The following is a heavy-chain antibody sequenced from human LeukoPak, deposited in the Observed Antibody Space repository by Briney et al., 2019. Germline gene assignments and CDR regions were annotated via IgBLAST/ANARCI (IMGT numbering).Heavy chain of an antibody. Sequence: GGALRLSCAASGFVFSSFAMHWVRQAPGKGVEYVSAVSSNGGSTYYANSVKGRFTISRDNSKSTLYLQMGSLSAEDTAIYYCARRAGSNWYVDYWGQGTLVTVSS. CDR1: GFVFSSFA. CDR2: VSSNGGST. V-gene: IGHV3-64*01. CDR3: ARRAGSNWYVDY. J-gene: IGHJ4*02. D-gene: IGHD1-20*01.